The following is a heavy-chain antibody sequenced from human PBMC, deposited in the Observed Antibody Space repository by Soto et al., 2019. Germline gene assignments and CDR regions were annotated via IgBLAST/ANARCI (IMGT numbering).Heavy chain of an antibody. J-gene: IGHJ3*02. D-gene: IGHD1-26*01. V-gene: IGHV1-18*01. Sequence: ASVKVSCKASGYTFTKFGISWVRQAPGQGLEWLGWLSTYREDRNYAQRVQDRVSMTTDTSTSTAYMELRTLISDDTAVYYCARISLGPAPTDAFDIWGQGTMVTVSS. CDR2: LSTYREDR. CDR3: ARISLGPAPTDAFDI. CDR1: GYTFTKFG.